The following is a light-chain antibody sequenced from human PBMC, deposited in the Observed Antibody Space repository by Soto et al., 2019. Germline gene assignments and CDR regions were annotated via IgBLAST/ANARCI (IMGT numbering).Light chain of an antibody. CDR1: QSVSSY. Sequence: PGERATLSCRASQSVSSYLAWYQQKPGQAPRLLIYDASNRATGIPARFSGSGSGTDFTLTISSLEPEDFAVYYCQQRSTWLFTFGPGTKVDIK. CDR3: QQRSTWLFT. V-gene: IGKV3-11*01. J-gene: IGKJ3*01. CDR2: DAS.